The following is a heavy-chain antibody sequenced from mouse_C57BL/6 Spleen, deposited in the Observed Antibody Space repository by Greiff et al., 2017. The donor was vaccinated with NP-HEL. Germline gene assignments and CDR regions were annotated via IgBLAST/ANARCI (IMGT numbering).Heavy chain of an antibody. V-gene: IGHV7-3*01. CDR2: IRNKANGYTT. CDR3: ARSDGYDVGFAY. D-gene: IGHD2-2*01. Sequence: EVKLMESGGGLVQPGGSLSLSCAASGFTFTDYYMSWVRQPPGKALEWLGFIRNKANGYTTEYSASVKGRFTISRDNSQSILYLQMNALRAEDSATYYCARSDGYDVGFAYWGQGTLVTVSA. CDR1: GFTFTDYY. J-gene: IGHJ3*01.